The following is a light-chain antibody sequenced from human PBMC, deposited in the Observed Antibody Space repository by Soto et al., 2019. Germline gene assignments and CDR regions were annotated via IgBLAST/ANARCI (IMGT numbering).Light chain of an antibody. CDR2: DAS. V-gene: IGKV3-11*01. CDR1: QSVSSY. J-gene: IGKJ1*01. CDR3: QQRSNWPWT. Sequence: EIVLTQSPATLSLSPGERATLSCRASQSVSSYLAWYQQKPGQAPRLLIYDASNRATGIPARFSGSGSGTDFTLTISSLEPEDFAFYYCQQRSNWPWTFGQGTKV.